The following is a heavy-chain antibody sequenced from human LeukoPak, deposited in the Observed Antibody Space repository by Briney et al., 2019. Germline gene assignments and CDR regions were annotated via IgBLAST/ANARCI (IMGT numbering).Heavy chain of an antibody. D-gene: IGHD3-22*01. V-gene: IGHV3-23*01. CDR2: VSGSGDTT. Sequence: PGGSLRLSCAASGFTFSDYAMSWVREGPGPGQELVSSVSGSGDTTYYSDSAKRRFTISRDNSKNTVYLQMNTLRAEDTAVYYCAKRDNNDYYTGLHVCDIWGQGTLVSVSS. J-gene: IGHJ3*02. CDR1: GFTFSDYA. CDR3: AKRDNNDYYTGLHVCDI.